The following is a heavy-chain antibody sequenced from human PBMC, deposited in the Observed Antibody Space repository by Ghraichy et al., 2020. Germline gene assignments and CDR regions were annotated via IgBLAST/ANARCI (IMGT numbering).Heavy chain of an antibody. V-gene: IGHV3-21*01. CDR2: ISSSSSYI. J-gene: IGHJ5*02. Sequence: GGSLRLSCAASGFTFSSYSMNWVRQAPGKGLEWVSSISSSSSYIYYADSVKGRFTISRDNAKNSLYLQMNSLRAEDTAVYYCARERSAVAGTNWFDPWGQGTLVTVSS. CDR1: GFTFSSYS. CDR3: ARERSAVAGTNWFDP. D-gene: IGHD6-19*01.